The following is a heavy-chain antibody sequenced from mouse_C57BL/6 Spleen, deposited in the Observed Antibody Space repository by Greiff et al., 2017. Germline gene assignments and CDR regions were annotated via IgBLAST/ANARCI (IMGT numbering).Heavy chain of an antibody. CDR1: GYAFSSSW. CDR2: IYPGDGDT. J-gene: IGHJ3*01. Sequence: VQLVESGPELVKPGASVKISCKASGYAFSSSWMNWVKQRPGKGLEWIGRIYPGDGDTNYNGKFKGKATLTADKSSSTAYMQLSSLTSEDSAVYFCASEGLVFAYWGQGTLVTVSS. D-gene: IGHD3-1*01. V-gene: IGHV1-82*01. CDR3: ASEGLVFAY.